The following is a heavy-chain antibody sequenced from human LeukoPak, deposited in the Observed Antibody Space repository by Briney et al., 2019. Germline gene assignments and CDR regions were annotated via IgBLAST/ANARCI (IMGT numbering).Heavy chain of an antibody. J-gene: IGHJ4*02. CDR3: ARGGTMATRHFDY. Sequence: GGSLRLPCAASGFTFSGYAMSWVRQAPGKGLEWVSIFGSDGATTFYTDSVKGRFTISRDNSKNTLYLQMNSLRADDTAMYYCARGGTMATRHFDYWGREPWSPSPQ. D-gene: IGHD5-24*01. CDR2: FGSDGATT. V-gene: IGHV3-23*01. CDR1: GFTFSGYA.